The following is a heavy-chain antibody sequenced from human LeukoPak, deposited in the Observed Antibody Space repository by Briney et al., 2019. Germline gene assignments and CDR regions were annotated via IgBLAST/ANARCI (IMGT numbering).Heavy chain of an antibody. V-gene: IGHV3-21*01. CDR1: GFTFSSYS. D-gene: IGHD6-13*01. Sequence: GGSLRLSCAASGFTFSSYSMNWVRQAPGKGLEWVSSISSSSSYIYYADAVKGRFTISRDNAKNSLYLQMNSLRAEDTAVYYCARDTGSAAGIDYWGQGTLVTVSS. CDR2: ISSSSSYI. J-gene: IGHJ4*02. CDR3: ARDTGSAAGIDY.